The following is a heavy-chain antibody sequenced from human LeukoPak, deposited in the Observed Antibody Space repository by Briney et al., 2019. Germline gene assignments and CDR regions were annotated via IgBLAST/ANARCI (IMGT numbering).Heavy chain of an antibody. V-gene: IGHV3-23*01. Sequence: GGSLRLPCAASGFTFSSYAMSWGRQAPGKGLQWVSAITGGGGSTYYADSVKGRFTISRDNSKNTLYLQMNSLRAEDTAIYYCAKGALGYCSGCSCYPYYWGQGTLVTVSS. CDR1: GFTFSSYA. CDR3: AKGALGYCSGCSCYPYY. CDR2: ITGGGGST. J-gene: IGHJ4*02. D-gene: IGHD2-15*01.